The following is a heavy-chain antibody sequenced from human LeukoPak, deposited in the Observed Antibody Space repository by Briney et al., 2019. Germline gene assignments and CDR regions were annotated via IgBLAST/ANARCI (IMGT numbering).Heavy chain of an antibody. D-gene: IGHD3-22*01. CDR1: GGSFSGYY. Sequence: PSDTLSLTCAVYGGSFSGYYWSWIRQPPGKGLEWIGYIYYSGSTNYNPSLKSRVTISVDTSKNQFSLKLSSVTAADTAVYYCARSPYDSSGYYIWGQGTLVTVSS. CDR3: ARSPYDSSGYYI. J-gene: IGHJ4*02. V-gene: IGHV4-59*01. CDR2: IYYSGST.